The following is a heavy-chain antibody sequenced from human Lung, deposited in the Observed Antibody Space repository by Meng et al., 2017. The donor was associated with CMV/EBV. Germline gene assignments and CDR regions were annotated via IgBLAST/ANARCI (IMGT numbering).Heavy chain of an antibody. CDR1: GGTIKINSFY. CDR2: VFYSGST. D-gene: IGHD1-26*01. CDR3: ARHFGSGSYPFDY. J-gene: IGHJ4*02. Sequence: SETLSLTCAVSGGTIKINSFYWAWIRQTPGQGLEWIGSVFYSGSTYYNPSLKSRVTISADTSKNQFSLNVYSVTAADTAVFYCARHFGSGSYPFDYWGQGILVTVSS. V-gene: IGHV4-39*01.